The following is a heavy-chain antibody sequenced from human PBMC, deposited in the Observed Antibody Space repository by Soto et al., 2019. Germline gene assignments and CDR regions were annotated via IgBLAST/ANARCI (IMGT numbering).Heavy chain of an antibody. Sequence: SETLSLTCAVHSESFSGFYWSWIRQPPGKGLEWIGEINHSGSTNYNPSLKSRVTISVDTSRNQFSLNLNSVTAADTAVYYCARGANWRVSWYFDLWGRGTLVTVSS. CDR3: ARGANWRVSWYFDL. CDR1: SESFSGFY. CDR2: INHSGST. D-gene: IGHD1-1*01. J-gene: IGHJ2*01. V-gene: IGHV4-34*01.